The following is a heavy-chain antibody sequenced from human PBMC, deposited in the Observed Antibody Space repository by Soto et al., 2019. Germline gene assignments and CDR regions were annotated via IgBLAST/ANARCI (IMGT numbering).Heavy chain of an antibody. J-gene: IGHJ4*02. D-gene: IGHD1-26*01. CDR1: GYTFSSFY. CDR3: AREWEFGY. Sequence: QVQLVQSGAEVKKPGASVKVSCKASGYTFSSFYMHWVRQAPGQGLEWMGVINPSGDSTTYAQRSQGRLSMTRDTPTRTLYMELSSLRSGDAAVYYCAREWEFGYWGQGTLVTVSS. V-gene: IGHV1-46*01. CDR2: INPSGDST.